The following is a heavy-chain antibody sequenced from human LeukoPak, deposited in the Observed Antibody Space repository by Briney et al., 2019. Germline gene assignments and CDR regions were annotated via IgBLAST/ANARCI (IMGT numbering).Heavy chain of an antibody. J-gene: IGHJ4*02. CDR1: GGTFSSYA. CDR2: IIPIFGTA. Sequence: SVKVSCKASGGTFSSYAISWVRQVPGQELEWMGGIIPIFGTANYAQKFQGRVTITADESTSTAYMELSSLRSEDTAVYYCARVGYYYDSSGYFYWGQGTLVAVSS. D-gene: IGHD3-22*01. V-gene: IGHV1-69*13. CDR3: ARVGYYYDSSGYFY.